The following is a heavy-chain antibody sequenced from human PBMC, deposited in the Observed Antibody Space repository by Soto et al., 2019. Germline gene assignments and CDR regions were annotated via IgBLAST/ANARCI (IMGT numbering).Heavy chain of an antibody. V-gene: IGHV3-15*07. Sequence: AASGRVLIDARINWVRHPPIEKLEWFGRSKSKTDGGTTDYAEPVKGRFAISRDDSNNMVYLQMNSLKIEDTAVYYCTTDYYSTIIIGRLAYWGHGTLVTVSS. CDR1: GRVLIDAR. CDR2: SKSKTDGGTT. J-gene: IGHJ4*01. CDR3: TTDYYSTIIIGRLAY. D-gene: IGHD2-8*01.